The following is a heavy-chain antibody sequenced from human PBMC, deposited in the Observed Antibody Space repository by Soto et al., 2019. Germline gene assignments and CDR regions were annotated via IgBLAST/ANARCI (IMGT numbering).Heavy chain of an antibody. V-gene: IGHV5-51*01. J-gene: IGHJ6*02. Sequence: PGESLKISCRGSGYTFTSYWIAWVRQRPGKGLEWLGIIYPDDSDTRYSPSFQGQVTISADKSINTAYLQWSSLKASDTATYYCARQGSTGEMYFYGLAVCGQGTTVAFSS. CDR3: ARQGSTGEMYFYGLAV. CDR1: GYTFTSYW. D-gene: IGHD2-2*01. CDR2: IYPDDSDT.